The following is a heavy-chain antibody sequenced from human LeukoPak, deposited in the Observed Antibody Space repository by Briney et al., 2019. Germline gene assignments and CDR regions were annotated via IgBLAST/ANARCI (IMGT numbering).Heavy chain of an antibody. CDR3: ARDGNDASSPWIWFDP. CDR1: GGSISSYY. Sequence: SETLSLTCTVSGGSISSYYWSWIRQPPGKGLEWIGYIYYSGSTNYNPSLKSRVTISVDTSKNQFSLKLSSVTAADTAVYYCARDGNDASSPWIWFDPWGQGTLVTVSS. D-gene: IGHD6-6*01. CDR2: IYYSGST. V-gene: IGHV4-59*01. J-gene: IGHJ5*02.